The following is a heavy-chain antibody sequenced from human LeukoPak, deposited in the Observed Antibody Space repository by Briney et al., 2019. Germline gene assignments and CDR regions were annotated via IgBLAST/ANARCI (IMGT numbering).Heavy chain of an antibody. CDR3: AKGLKDIVVVPAGRRHYMDV. CDR1: GFTFSSYG. D-gene: IGHD2-2*01. CDR2: ISGSGGST. Sequence: GGSLRLSCAASGFTFSSYGMSWVPQAPGKGLEWVSAISGSGGSTYYADSVKSRFTISRDNSKNTLYLQMNSLRPEDTAVYYCAKGLKDIVVVPAGRRHYMDVWGKGTTVTISS. V-gene: IGHV3-23*01. J-gene: IGHJ6*03.